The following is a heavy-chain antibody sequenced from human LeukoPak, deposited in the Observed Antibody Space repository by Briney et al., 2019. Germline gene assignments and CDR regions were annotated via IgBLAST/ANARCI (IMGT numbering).Heavy chain of an antibody. V-gene: IGHV3-74*01. CDR3: ARDNSYGMDV. CDR2: ISGDGSST. Sequence: PTGGSLRLSCAASGFTFSNHWMHWVRQAPGKGLVWVSRISGDGSSTRYADSVKGRFTISRDNAKNTLYLQMNSLRVEDTAVYYCARDNSYGMDVWGQGTTVTVSS. J-gene: IGHJ6*02. CDR1: GFTFSNHW.